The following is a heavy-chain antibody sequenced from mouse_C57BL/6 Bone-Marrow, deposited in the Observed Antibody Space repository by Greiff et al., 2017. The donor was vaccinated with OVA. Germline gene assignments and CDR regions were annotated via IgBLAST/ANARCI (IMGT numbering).Heavy chain of an antibody. CDR3: ARHGYYYGSKYFDV. V-gene: IGHV5-6*01. Sequence: EVKVVESGGDLVKPGGSLKLSCAASGFTFSSYGMSWVRQTPDKRLEWVATISSGGSYTYYPDSVKGRFTISRDNAKNTLYLQMSSLKSEDTAMYYCARHGYYYGSKYFDVWGTGTTVTVSS. J-gene: IGHJ1*03. D-gene: IGHD1-1*01. CDR1: GFTFSSYG. CDR2: ISSGGSYT.